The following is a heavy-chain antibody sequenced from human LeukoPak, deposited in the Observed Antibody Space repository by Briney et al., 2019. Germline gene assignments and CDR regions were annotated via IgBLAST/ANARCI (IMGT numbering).Heavy chain of an antibody. CDR3: ARANSSGWNYFEY. V-gene: IGHV3-30*03. J-gene: IGHJ4*02. CDR2: ISYDVDNR. D-gene: IGHD6-19*01. Sequence: GRSLRLSCAVSGFTVSSYGMHWVRQAPGKGLEWVSVISYDVDNRYYADSVKGRFTISRDNSKNTLYLQMNSLRPEDTAVYYCARANSSGWNYFEYWGQGTLVTVSS. CDR1: GFTVSSYG.